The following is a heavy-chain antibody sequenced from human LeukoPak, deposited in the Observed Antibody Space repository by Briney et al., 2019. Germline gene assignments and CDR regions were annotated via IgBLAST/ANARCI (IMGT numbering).Heavy chain of an antibody. V-gene: IGHV4-34*01. D-gene: IGHD4-23*01. CDR2: VNQSGMT. CDR3: ARGRGNRSWFDP. J-gene: IGHJ5*02. Sequence: KPSETLSLTCGVSGGSLNSYYWIWIRQPPGKGLEWIGEVNQSGMTNYHPSLKRRVTISIDMSNKQFSLKLTSVTAADTAVYYCARGRGNRSWFDPWGQGTLVSVSS. CDR1: GGSLNSYY.